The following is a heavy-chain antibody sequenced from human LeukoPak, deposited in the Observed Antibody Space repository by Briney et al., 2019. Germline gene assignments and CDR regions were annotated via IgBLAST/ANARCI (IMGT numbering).Heavy chain of an antibody. V-gene: IGHV1-46*01. CDR3: ASVYKYGMDV. CDR2: INPSGGST. J-gene: IGHJ6*02. Sequence: ASVKVSCKASGYTLTSYYLHWVRQAPGQGLEWMAIINPSGGSTSHAQKFQGRVTMTRNTSASTVYMELSSLRSEDTAVYYCASVYKYGMDVWGQGTTVTVSS. CDR1: GYTLTSYY.